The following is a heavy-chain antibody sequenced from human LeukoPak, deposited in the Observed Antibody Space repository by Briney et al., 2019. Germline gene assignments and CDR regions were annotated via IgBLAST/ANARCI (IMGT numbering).Heavy chain of an antibody. CDR2: ITPILGIA. CDR1: GSTFSSYA. V-gene: IGHV1-69*04. J-gene: IGHJ5*02. D-gene: IGHD1/OR15-1a*01. Sequence: SVKVSLQAFGSTFSSYAISWVRKAPGQGLELIGKITPILGIANYAQKFQGRVTITADKSTSTAYMELSSLRSEDTAVYYCARARITGTALSWFDPWGQGTLVTVSS. CDR3: ARARITGTALSWFDP.